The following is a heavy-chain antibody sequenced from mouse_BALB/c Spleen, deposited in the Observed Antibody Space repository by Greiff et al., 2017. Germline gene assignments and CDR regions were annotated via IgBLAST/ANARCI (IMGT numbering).Heavy chain of an antibody. Sequence: EVQLQQSGAELVKPGASVKLSCTASGFNIKDTYMHWVKQRPEQGLEWIGRIDPANGNTKYDPKFQGKATITADTSSNTAYLQLSSLTSEDTAVYYCARQETRAWFAYWGQGTLVTVSA. CDR1: GFNIKDTY. CDR2: IDPANGNT. J-gene: IGHJ3*01. CDR3: ARQETRAWFAY. V-gene: IGHV14-3*02.